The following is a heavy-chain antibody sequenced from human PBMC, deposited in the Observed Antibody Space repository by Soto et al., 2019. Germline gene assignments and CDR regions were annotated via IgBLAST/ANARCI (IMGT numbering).Heavy chain of an antibody. J-gene: IGHJ6*02. CDR2: ISYDGSNK. CDR3: ALQRYYYDSSGSLYYYGMDV. V-gene: IGHV3-30-3*01. CDR1: GFTCSSYA. Sequence: GGSLRLSWAASGFTCSSYAMHWVRQAPGKGLEWVAVISYDGSNKYYADSVKGRFTISRDNSKNTLYLQMNSLRAEDTAVYYCALQRYYYDSSGSLYYYGMDVWGQGTTVTVS. D-gene: IGHD3-22*01.